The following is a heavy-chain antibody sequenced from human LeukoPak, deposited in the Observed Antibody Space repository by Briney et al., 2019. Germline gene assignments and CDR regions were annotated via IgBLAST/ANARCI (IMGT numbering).Heavy chain of an antibody. D-gene: IGHD3/OR15-3a*01. Sequence: SETLPLTCSVSGDSISNYHWSWIRQSPGKGLEWIGLIDYTGDTAYNPSLKSRVAISIDTSKNQFSLRLTSVTAADTAVYYCARQTGSGLFILPGGQGTLVTVSS. V-gene: IGHV4-59*08. J-gene: IGHJ4*02. CDR2: IDYTGDT. CDR3: ARQTGSGLFILP. CDR1: GDSISNYH.